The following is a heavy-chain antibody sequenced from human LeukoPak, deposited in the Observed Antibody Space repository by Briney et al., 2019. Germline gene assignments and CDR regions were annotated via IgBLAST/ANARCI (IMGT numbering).Heavy chain of an antibody. CDR2: IRYDGSNK. D-gene: IGHD1-26*01. CDR3: AKITDGELRRFDY. V-gene: IGHV3-30*02. Sequence: PGGSLRLSCEASGFTFSSYEINWVHQAPGNGLEWLAFIRYDGSNKYYADSVKGRFTISRDNSKNTLYLQMNSLRAEDTAVYYCAKITDGELRRFDYWGQGTLVTVSS. CDR1: GFTFSSYE. J-gene: IGHJ4*02.